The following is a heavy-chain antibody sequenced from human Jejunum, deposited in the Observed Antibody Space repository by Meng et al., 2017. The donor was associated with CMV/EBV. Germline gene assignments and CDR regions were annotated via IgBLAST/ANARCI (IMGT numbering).Heavy chain of an antibody. J-gene: IGHJ4*02. V-gene: IGHV3-66*01. CDR1: GFAVSTMY. CDR2: IYGGGST. CDR3: AREGTTLVTYDY. Sequence: ESGGGLVHPRGSLPLSCAASGFAVSTMYMSWVRHATGKGLEWVSVIYGGGSTYYADSVKGRFTISRDSSKNTLYLQMNSLRAEDTAVYYCAREGTTLVTYDYWGQGTLVTVSS. D-gene: IGHD3-9*01.